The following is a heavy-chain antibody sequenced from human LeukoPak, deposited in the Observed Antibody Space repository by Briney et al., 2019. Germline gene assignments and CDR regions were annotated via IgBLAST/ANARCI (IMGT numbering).Heavy chain of an antibody. CDR2: ISHSGST. CDR1: GGSFSGYY. D-gene: IGHD2-2*01. Sequence: AETLSLTCAVYGGSFSGYYWSWIRQPPGKGLEWIGEISHSGSTNYNPSLKSRVTISVDTSKNQFSLKLSSVTAADTGVYYCARWGGPYIVVVPAAIRWAFDIWGQGTMVTVSS. V-gene: IGHV4-34*01. J-gene: IGHJ3*02. CDR3: ARWGGPYIVVVPAAIRWAFDI.